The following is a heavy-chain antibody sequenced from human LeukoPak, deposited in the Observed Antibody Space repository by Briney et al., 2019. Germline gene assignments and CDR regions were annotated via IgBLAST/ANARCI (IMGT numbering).Heavy chain of an antibody. J-gene: IGHJ4*02. CDR1: GGSISSYY. CDR2: IYYSGST. D-gene: IGHD1-26*01. V-gene: IGHV4-59*01. Sequence: PSETLSLTCTVSGGSISSYYWSWIRQPPGKGLEWIGYIYYSGSTNYNPSLKSRVTISVDTSKNQFSLKLSSVTAADTAVYYCARDGVGRNYFDYWGQGTLVTVSS. CDR3: ARDGVGRNYFDY.